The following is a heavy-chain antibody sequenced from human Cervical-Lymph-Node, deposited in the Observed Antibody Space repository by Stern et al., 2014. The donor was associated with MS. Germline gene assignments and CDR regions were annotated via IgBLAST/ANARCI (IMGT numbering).Heavy chain of an antibody. Sequence: QLQLQESGPGLVKPSQTLSLICTVSGGSISNGSYYWSWIRQHPGKGLEWIGSIHYSGSTYYNPSLKSRVSISIDTSENHFSVKLASVTAADTAVYYCAREGARGAAGTWGQGTLVTVSS. CDR2: IHYSGST. V-gene: IGHV4-31*03. D-gene: IGHD6-13*01. J-gene: IGHJ5*02. CDR1: GGSISNGSYY. CDR3: AREGARGAAGT.